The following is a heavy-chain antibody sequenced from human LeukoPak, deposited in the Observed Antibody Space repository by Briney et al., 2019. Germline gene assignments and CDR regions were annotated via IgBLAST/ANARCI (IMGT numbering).Heavy chain of an antibody. J-gene: IGHJ1*01. CDR1: GGSFSGYY. V-gene: IGHV4-34*01. Sequence: PSETLSLTCAVYGGSFSGYYWSWIRQPPGKGLEWIGEINHSGSTNYNPSLKSRVTISVDTSKNQFSLKLSSVTAADTAVYYCARGGDYDILTGYYTPGYFQHWGQGTLVTVSS. CDR2: INHSGST. D-gene: IGHD3-9*01. CDR3: ARGGDYDILTGYYTPGYFQH.